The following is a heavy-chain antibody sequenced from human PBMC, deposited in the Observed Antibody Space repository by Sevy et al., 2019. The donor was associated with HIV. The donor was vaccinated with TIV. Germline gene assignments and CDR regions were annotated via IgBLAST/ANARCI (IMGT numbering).Heavy chain of an antibody. CDR2: INHSGST. D-gene: IGHD5-18*01. V-gene: IGHV4-34*01. J-gene: IGHJ6*02. CDR3: ARGRGYSYGHSGYYYGMDV. Sequence: SETLSLTCAVYGGSFSGYYWSWICQPPGKGLEWIGEINHSGSTNYNPSLKSRVTISVDTSKNQFSLKLSSVTAADTAVYYCARGRGYSYGHSGYYYGMDVWGQGTTVTVSS. CDR1: GGSFSGYY.